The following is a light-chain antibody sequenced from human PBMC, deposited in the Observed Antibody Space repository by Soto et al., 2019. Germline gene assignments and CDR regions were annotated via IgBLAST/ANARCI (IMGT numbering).Light chain of an antibody. J-gene: IGKJ4*01. Sequence: EIVMTQSPATLSVSPGEGATLSCRASQGIGSTLAWYQQKPGQTPRLLIYDTSIRATGVPARFRGSASGPEFTRTITGLQSEDFAVDDCQDYHNLMITLGGG. CDR1: QGIGST. CDR3: QDYHNLMIT. CDR2: DTS. V-gene: IGKV3-15*01.